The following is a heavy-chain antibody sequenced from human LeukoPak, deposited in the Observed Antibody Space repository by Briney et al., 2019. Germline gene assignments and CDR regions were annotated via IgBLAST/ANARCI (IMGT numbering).Heavy chain of an antibody. CDR3: ARRSSESSAYYLFDY. D-gene: IGHD3-22*01. J-gene: IGHJ4*02. CDR1: GYTFISYG. V-gene: IGHV1-18*01. CDR2: INAYNGNT. Sequence: GASVKVSCKASGYTFISYGISWVRQAPGQGLEWMGWINAYNGNTNYAQKFQGRVTMTTDTSTSTAYMELRSVRSDDTAVYYCARRSSESSAYYLFDYWGQGALVTVSS.